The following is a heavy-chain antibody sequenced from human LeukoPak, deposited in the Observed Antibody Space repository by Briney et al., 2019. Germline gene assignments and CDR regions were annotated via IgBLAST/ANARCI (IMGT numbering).Heavy chain of an antibody. Sequence: PGRSLRLSCAASGFTFGSYAMHWVRQAPGKGLEWVAFIRYDGSNKYYADSVKGRFTISRDNSKNTLYLQMNSLRAEDTAVYYCAKDSTGYSSSSEPDYWGQGTLVTVSS. CDR3: AKDSTGYSSSSEPDY. V-gene: IGHV3-30*02. CDR1: GFTFGSYA. CDR2: IRYDGSNK. D-gene: IGHD6-13*01. J-gene: IGHJ4*02.